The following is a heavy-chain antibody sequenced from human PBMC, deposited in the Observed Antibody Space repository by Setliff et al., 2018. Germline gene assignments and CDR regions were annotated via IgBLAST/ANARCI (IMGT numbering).Heavy chain of an antibody. J-gene: IGHJ5*02. V-gene: IGHV4-61*02. CDR3: ARYIPSAGCFDP. Sequence: PSETLSLTCTVSGASIGSGSHYWSWIRQPAGRGLEWIGRIYTSGTTNYSPSLKSRVSISSDTSKNVISLKLNSVTAADTAVYYCARYIPSAGCFDPWGQGALVTVSS. D-gene: IGHD2-21*01. CDR1: GASIGSGSHY. CDR2: IYTSGTT.